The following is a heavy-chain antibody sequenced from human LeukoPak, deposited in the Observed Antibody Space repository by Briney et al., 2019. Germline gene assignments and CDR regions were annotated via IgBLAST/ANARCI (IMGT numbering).Heavy chain of an antibody. Sequence: ASVKVSCKASGYTFTSYGISWVRQAPGQGLEWMGWISAYNGNTNYTQKLQGRVTMTTDTSTSTAYMELRSLRSDDTAVYYCARDLEGIAAPRSPKNAFDIWGQGTMVTVSS. CDR1: GYTFTSYG. J-gene: IGHJ3*02. V-gene: IGHV1-18*01. D-gene: IGHD6-13*01. CDR2: ISAYNGNT. CDR3: ARDLEGIAAPRSPKNAFDI.